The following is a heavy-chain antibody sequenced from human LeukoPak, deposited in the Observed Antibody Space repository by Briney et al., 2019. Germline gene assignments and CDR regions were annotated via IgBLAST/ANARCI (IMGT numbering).Heavy chain of an antibody. J-gene: IGHJ5*02. V-gene: IGHV4-59*01. Sequence: PSETLSLTCTVSGGSISSYSWSWIRQPPGKGLDWIGFIYYSGSTNYNPSLESRVTISVDTSKNQFSLKLSSVTAAVTAVYYCARDGCSGGSCYRGGFDPWGQGTLVTVSS. CDR3: ARDGCSGGSCYRGGFDP. D-gene: IGHD2-15*01. CDR1: GGSISSYS. CDR2: IYYSGST.